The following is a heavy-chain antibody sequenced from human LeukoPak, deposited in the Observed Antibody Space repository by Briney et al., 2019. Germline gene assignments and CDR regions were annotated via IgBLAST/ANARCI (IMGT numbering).Heavy chain of an antibody. Sequence: SETLSLTCTVSGGSISGGSYYWRWIRQPAGKRLEWIGRIYTSGSTNYNPSLTSRVTISVDTSKNQFSLKLSSVTAADTAVYYCARDLRGSSGWYGDAFDIWGQGTMVTVSS. CDR2: IYTSGST. D-gene: IGHD6-19*01. CDR1: GGSISGGSYY. CDR3: ARDLRGSSGWYGDAFDI. J-gene: IGHJ3*02. V-gene: IGHV4-61*02.